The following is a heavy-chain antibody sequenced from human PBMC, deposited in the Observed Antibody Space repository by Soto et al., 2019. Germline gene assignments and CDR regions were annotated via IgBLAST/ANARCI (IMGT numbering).Heavy chain of an antibody. CDR2: IYYSGIT. CDR3: ARDQGYYGSGTLDP. CDR1: GGSISGGDYY. V-gene: IGHV4-30-4*01. D-gene: IGHD3-10*01. J-gene: IGHJ5*02. Sequence: PSETLSLTCTVSGGSISGGDYYWSWIRHPPGKGLEWIGYIYYSGITYYNPSLKSRVTISVDTSKNQFSLKLSSVTAADTAVYYCARDQGYYGSGTLDPWGQGTLVTVSS.